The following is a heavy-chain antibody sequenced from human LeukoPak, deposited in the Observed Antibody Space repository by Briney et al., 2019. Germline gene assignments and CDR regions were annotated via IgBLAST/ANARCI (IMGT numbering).Heavy chain of an antibody. CDR3: ARAGKYSSSWYDY. CDR1: GFTFSNYY. CDR2: ISSDGSST. J-gene: IGHJ4*02. Sequence: GSLRLSCAASGFTFSNYYMHWVRQAPGKGPVWVSRISSDGSSTKYADSVKGRFTISRDNARNTLYVQMNSLRAEDTAVYYCARAGKYSSSWYDYWGQGTLVTVSS. D-gene: IGHD6-13*01. V-gene: IGHV3-74*03.